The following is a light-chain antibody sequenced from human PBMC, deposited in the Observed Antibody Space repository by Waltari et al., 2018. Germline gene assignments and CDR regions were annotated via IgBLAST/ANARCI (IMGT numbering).Light chain of an antibody. Sequence: QSALTQPASVSGSPGQSITLSCTGTSSDIGYYIYVSWYQQHPGKAPKRMIYDVSNRPSGVSNRFSGSKSGNTASLTISGLQAEDEADYYCSSYTTSSTVVFGGGTKLTVL. CDR1: SSDIGYYIY. V-gene: IGLV2-14*03. J-gene: IGLJ2*01. CDR2: DVS. CDR3: SSYTTSSTVV.